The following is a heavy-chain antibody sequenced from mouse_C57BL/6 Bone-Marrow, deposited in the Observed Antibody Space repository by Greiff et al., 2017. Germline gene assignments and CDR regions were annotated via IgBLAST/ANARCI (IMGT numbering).Heavy chain of an antibody. Sequence: QVQLQQPGAELVKPGASVKMSCTASGYTFTSYWITWVKQRPGQGLEWIGDIYPGSGSTNYTEKFKSKATLTVDTSSTTAYMQLISLTSEDSAVYYGAGRYYSNGRYFDVWGTGTTVTVSS. CDR2: IYPGSGST. J-gene: IGHJ1*03. D-gene: IGHD2-5*01. CDR1: GYTFTSYW. V-gene: IGHV1-55*01. CDR3: AGRYYSNGRYFDV.